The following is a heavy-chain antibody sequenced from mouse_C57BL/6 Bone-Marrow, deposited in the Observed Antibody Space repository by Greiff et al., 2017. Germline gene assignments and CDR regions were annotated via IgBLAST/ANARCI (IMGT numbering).Heavy chain of an antibody. CDR3: ARSRRRPYFDD. Sequence: QVQLQQSGAELVRPGASVKLSCKASGYTFTDYYINWVKQRPGQGLEWIARIYPGSGNTYYNEKFKGKATLTAEKSSSTAYMQLSSLTSEDSAVYCCARSRRRPYFDDWGTGTTVTVSS. CDR1: GYTFTDYY. J-gene: IGHJ1*03. CDR2: IYPGSGNT. V-gene: IGHV1-76*01.